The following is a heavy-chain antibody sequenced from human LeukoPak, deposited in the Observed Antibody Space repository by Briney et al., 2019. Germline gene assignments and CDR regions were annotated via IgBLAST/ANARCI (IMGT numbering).Heavy chain of an antibody. V-gene: IGHV3-30-3*01. CDR1: GFTFSSYA. J-gene: IGHJ4*02. CDR2: ISYDGSNK. CDR3: ARAATTYYYDTSGYY. Sequence: GGSLRLSCAASGFTFSSYAMYWVRQAPGKGLEWVAVISYDGSNKYYADSVKGRFTISRDNSKNTLYLQMNSLRAEDTAVYYCARAATTYYYDTSGYYWGQGTLVTVSS. D-gene: IGHD3-22*01.